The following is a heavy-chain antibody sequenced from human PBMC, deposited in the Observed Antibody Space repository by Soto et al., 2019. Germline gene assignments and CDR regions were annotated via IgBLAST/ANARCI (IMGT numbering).Heavy chain of an antibody. J-gene: IGHJ4*02. CDR3: EAGVSSGYYLGALDY. V-gene: IGHV4-39*01. CDR1: GDSISSSNYY. CDR2: VYYGGST. D-gene: IGHD3-22*01. Sequence: QLQLQESGPGLVKPSETLSLTCTVSGDSISSSNYYWGWIRQPPGKGLDWIGSVYYGGSTYYNPSLKSRVTISVDTSKNQFSLKLSSVTAADTAVYYCEAGVSSGYYLGALDYWGQGTLVTVSS.